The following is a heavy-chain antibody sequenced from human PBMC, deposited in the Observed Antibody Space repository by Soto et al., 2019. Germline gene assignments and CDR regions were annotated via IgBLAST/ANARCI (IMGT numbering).Heavy chain of an antibody. Sequence: GGSLRLSCAASGFTSSSYWMSWVRQAPGKGLEWVANIKQDGSEKYYVDFVKGRFTISRDNAKNSLYLQMNSLRAEDTAVYYCARDLKVRLSYYYYGMDVWGQGTTVTVSS. V-gene: IGHV3-7*01. D-gene: IGHD3-10*01. CDR3: ARDLKVRLSYYYYGMDV. CDR2: IKQDGSEK. CDR1: GFTSSSYW. J-gene: IGHJ6*02.